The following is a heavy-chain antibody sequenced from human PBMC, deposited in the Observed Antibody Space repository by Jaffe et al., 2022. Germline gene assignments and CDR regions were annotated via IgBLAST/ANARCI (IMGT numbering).Heavy chain of an antibody. Sequence: QITLKESGPTLVKPTQTLTLTCTFSGFSLSTSGVGVGWIRQPPGKALEWLALIYWNDDKRYSPSLKSRLTITKDTSKNQVVLTMTNMDPVDTATYYCAHTGVGDSGYDWILYYFDYWGQGTLVTVSS. CDR3: AHTGVGDSGYDWILYYFDY. D-gene: IGHD5-12*01. CDR2: IYWNDDK. V-gene: IGHV2-5*01. J-gene: IGHJ4*02. CDR1: GFSLSTSGVG.